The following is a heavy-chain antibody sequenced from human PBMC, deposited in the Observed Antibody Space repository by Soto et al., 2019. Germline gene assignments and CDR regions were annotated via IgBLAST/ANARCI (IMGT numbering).Heavy chain of an antibody. Sequence: QVQLQESGPGLVKPSQTLSLTCTVSGGSISSGNYYWSWIRQPPGKGLEWIGFISYSGSTYYSTSLNSRVTTSVDTSKSQFSLNLSFVTAADTSVYYCATMGTPATGLYFFDYWGQGSLVTVSS. D-gene: IGHD2-15*01. J-gene: IGHJ4*02. CDR1: GGSISSGNYY. V-gene: IGHV4-30-4*01. CDR3: ATMGTPATGLYFFDY. CDR2: ISYSGST.